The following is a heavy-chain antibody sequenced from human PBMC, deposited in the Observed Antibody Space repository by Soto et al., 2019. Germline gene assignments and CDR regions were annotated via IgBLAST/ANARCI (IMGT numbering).Heavy chain of an antibody. CDR1: GGSIGSGGYY. V-gene: IGHV4-31*03. J-gene: IGHJ4*02. CDR3: AGGIAARPLGY. Sequence: PSETLSLSCTVSGGSIGSGGYYRSWIRQHPGKGLEWIGYIYYSGSTYYNPSLKSRVTISVDTSKNQFSLKLSSVTAADTAVYYCAGGIAARPLGYWGQGTMVTVSS. CDR2: IYYSGST. D-gene: IGHD6-6*01.